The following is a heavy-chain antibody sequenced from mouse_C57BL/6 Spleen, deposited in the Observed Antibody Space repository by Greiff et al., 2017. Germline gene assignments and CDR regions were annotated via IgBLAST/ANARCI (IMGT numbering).Heavy chain of an antibody. Sequence: VQLQQPGAELVKPGASVKMSCKASGYTFTSYWITWVKQRPGQGLEWIGDIYPGSGSTNYNEKFKSKATLTVDTSSSTAYMQLSSLTSADSAVYYCARGDYYGSSYYAMDYWGQGTSVTVSS. D-gene: IGHD1-1*01. CDR1: GYTFTSYW. V-gene: IGHV1-55*01. J-gene: IGHJ4*01. CDR3: ARGDYYGSSYYAMDY. CDR2: IYPGSGST.